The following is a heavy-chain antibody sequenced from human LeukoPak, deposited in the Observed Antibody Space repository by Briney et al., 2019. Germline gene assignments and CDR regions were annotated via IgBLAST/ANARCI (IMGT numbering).Heavy chain of an antibody. D-gene: IGHD6-13*01. CDR2: IRCDGSNK. CDR3: AKERAAWYYYYYYMDV. Sequence: GGSLRLSCAVSGFTFSSYGMHWVRQAPGKGLEWVAFIRCDGSNKYYADSVKGRFTISRDNSKNTLYVQMNSLRAEDTAVYYCAKERAAWYYYYYYMDVWGKGTTVTVSS. V-gene: IGHV3-30*02. J-gene: IGHJ6*03. CDR1: GFTFSSYG.